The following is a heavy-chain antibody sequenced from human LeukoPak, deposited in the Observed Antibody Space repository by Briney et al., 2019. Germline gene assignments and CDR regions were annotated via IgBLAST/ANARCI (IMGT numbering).Heavy chain of an antibody. CDR3: ASGPSDYYDY. J-gene: IGHJ4*02. Sequence: SETLSLTCSVSGGSISSSSYYWGWLRQPPGKGLEWIGSIYYSGSTYYNPSLKSRVTISVDTSKNQFSLKLTSVTAADTAVYYCASGPSDYYDYWGQGTLVIVSS. V-gene: IGHV4-39*07. CDR2: IYYSGST. D-gene: IGHD3-22*01. CDR1: GGSISSSSYY.